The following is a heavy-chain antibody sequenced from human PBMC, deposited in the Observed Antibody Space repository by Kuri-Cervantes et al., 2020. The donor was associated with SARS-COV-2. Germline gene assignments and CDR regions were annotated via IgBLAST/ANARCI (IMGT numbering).Heavy chain of an antibody. D-gene: IGHD2-2*01. CDR3: AREGYCSSTSCQIFDY. V-gene: IGHV1-69*05. CDR1: VGTFSSYA. CDR2: IIPIFGTA. J-gene: IGHJ4*02. Sequence: SVKVSCKSSVGTFSSYAISWVRQAPGQGLEWMGGIIPIFGTANYAQKLQGRVTITTDESTCTAYMELSSLRSDDTAVYYCAREGYCSSTSCQIFDYWGQGTLVTVSS.